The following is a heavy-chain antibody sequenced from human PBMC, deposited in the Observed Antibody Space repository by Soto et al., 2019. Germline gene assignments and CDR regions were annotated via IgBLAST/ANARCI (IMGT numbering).Heavy chain of an antibody. Sequence: GGSLRLSCAASGFTFSSYGMHWVRQAPGKGLEWVAVIWYDGSNKYYADSVKGRFTISRDNSKNTLYLQMNSLRAEDTAVYYCARSSTSKSFDYWGQGTLVTVSS. J-gene: IGHJ4*02. CDR3: ARSSTSKSFDY. CDR1: GFTFSSYG. D-gene: IGHD2-2*01. CDR2: IWYDGSNK. V-gene: IGHV3-33*01.